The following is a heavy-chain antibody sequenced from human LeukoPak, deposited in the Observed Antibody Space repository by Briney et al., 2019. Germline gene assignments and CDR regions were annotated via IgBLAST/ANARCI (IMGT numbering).Heavy chain of an antibody. J-gene: IGHJ4*02. CDR2: IWFDKNQ. D-gene: IGHD1-7*01. V-gene: IGHV3-33*01. CDR1: GFILNDYG. CDR3: ARDRGITGTMPLDY. Sequence: GRSLRLSCAASGFILNDYGMHWVRQAPGKGLEWVADIWFDKNQHFADSVKGRFAISRDNSKNTVYLQINSLRAEDTAVYYCARDRGITGTMPLDYWGQGTLVTVSS.